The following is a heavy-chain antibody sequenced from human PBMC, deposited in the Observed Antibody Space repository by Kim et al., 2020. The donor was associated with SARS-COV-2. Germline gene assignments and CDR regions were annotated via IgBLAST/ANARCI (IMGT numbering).Heavy chain of an antibody. J-gene: IGHJ4*02. CDR3: TRTDY. CDR1: GFTFGDYA. CDR2: IRSKAYGGTT. V-gene: IGHV3-49*04. Sequence: GGSLRLSCTASGFTFGDYAMSWVRQAPGKGLEWVGFIRSKAYGGTTEYAASVKGRFTISRDDSKSIAYRQMNSLKTDDTAVYYCTRTDYWGQGTLVTVSS.